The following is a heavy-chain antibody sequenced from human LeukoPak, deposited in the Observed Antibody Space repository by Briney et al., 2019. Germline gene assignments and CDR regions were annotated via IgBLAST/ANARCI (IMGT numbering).Heavy chain of an antibody. D-gene: IGHD5-12*01. J-gene: IGHJ4*02. V-gene: IGHV3-33*01. Sequence: GGSLRLSCAASGFTFSGYGMHWVRQAPGKGLEWVAVIWFDGSNKYYGDSVKGRFTISRDNSKNTLYLQMNSLRAEDTATYYCASSYSGYAWGDYWGQGTLVTVSS. CDR1: GFTFSGYG. CDR2: IWFDGSNK. CDR3: ASSYSGYAWGDY.